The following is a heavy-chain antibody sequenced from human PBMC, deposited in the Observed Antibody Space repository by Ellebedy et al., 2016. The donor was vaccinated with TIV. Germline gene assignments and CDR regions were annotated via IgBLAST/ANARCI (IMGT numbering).Heavy chain of an antibody. CDR2: IVVGSGNT. D-gene: IGHD4-17*01. V-gene: IGHV1-58*01. CDR3: AADTVTTPDYFYGMDV. J-gene: IGHJ6*02. Sequence: SVKVSCXASGFTFTSSAVQWVRQARGQRLEWIGWIVVGSGNTNFAQKFQERVPITRDMSTTTAYMELSSLTYEDTAVYYCAADTVTTPDYFYGMDVWGQGTTVTVSS. CDR1: GFTFTSSA.